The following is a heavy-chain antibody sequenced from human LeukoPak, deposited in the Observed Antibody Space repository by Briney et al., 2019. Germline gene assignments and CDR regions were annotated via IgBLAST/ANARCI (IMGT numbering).Heavy chain of an antibody. CDR1: GFTFSSYG. J-gene: IGHJ4*02. CDR2: ISGSGGST. V-gene: IGHV3-23*01. D-gene: IGHD5-18*01. Sequence: EPGGSLRLSCAASGFTFSSYGMSWVRQAPGKGLEWVSAISGSGGSTYYADSVKGRLTISRDNSKSTLYLQMNSLRAEDTAVYYCAKDHTGITPYSYGLWGQGTLVTVSS. CDR3: AKDHTGITPYSYGL.